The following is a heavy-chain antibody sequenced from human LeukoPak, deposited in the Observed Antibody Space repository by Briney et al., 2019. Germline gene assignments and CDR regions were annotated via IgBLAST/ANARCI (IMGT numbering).Heavy chain of an antibody. Sequence: SETLSLTCTVSGGSISSYYWSWIRQPPGKGLEWIGYIYYSGSTNYNPSLKSRVTISVDTSKNQFSLKLSSVTAADTAVYYCARDSDYYDSSGYLRHWYFDLWGRGTLVTVSS. V-gene: IGHV4-59*12. D-gene: IGHD3-22*01. CDR2: IYYSGST. CDR3: ARDSDYYDSSGYLRHWYFDL. CDR1: GGSISSYY. J-gene: IGHJ2*01.